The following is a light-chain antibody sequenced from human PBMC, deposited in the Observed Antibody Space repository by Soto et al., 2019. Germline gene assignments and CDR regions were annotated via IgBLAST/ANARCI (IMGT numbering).Light chain of an antibody. V-gene: IGKV1-17*01. J-gene: IGKJ2*01. CDR3: LHHNGYPPV. Sequence: DIQMTQSPSSLSASVGDTVTITCRASQHITNDCAWYQQKAGRAPKCLILLASRLQTGVPSRFSGSGSGTDFTLTISSLQPEDFATYYCLHHNGYPPVFGQGTKVEI. CDR2: LAS. CDR1: QHITND.